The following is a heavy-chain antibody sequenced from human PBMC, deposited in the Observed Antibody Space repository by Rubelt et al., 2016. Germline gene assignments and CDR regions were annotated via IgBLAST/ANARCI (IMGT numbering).Heavy chain of an antibody. D-gene: IGHD3-16*01. CDR1: GDSLRGSY. J-gene: IGHJ5*02. Sequence: QVQLHESGPGLVRPSETLSLTCTVSGDSLRGSYWAWMRHRPGVGLEWLGSLPYGGSTTYKHSLQTRLSISLDTSKNLFSLSLTSITASDTATYDCARHGGDIAGDNGCDVWGPGTLVTVSS. V-gene: IGHV4-59*08. CDR3: ARHGGDIAGDNGCDV. CDR2: LPYGGST.